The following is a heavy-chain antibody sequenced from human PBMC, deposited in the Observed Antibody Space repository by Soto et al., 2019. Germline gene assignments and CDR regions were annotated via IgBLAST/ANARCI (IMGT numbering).Heavy chain of an antibody. V-gene: IGHV3-30*18. Sequence: VGSLRLSCAASGFTFSSYDMHWVRQAPGKGLEWVAVISYDGSNKYYADSVKGRFTISRDNSKNTLYLQMNSLRAEDTAVYYCAKESTGYDFWSGYYQYYYYGMDVWGQGTTVTVSS. CDR1: GFTFSSYD. CDR3: AKESTGYDFWSGYYQYYYYGMDV. J-gene: IGHJ6*02. CDR2: ISYDGSNK. D-gene: IGHD3-3*01.